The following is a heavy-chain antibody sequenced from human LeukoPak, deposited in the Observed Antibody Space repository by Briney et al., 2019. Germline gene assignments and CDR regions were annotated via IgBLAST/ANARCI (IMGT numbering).Heavy chain of an antibody. Sequence: ASVTVSFTASGYTFTSYYMHWVRQAPGQGLEWMGIINPSGGSTSYAQKFQGRVTMTRDTSTSTVYMELSSLRSEDTAVYYCAREMRYQLLHGSGGMDVWGQGTTVTVSS. D-gene: IGHD2-2*01. CDR1: GYTFTSYY. J-gene: IGHJ6*02. CDR3: AREMRYQLLHGSGGMDV. V-gene: IGHV1-46*01. CDR2: INPSGGST.